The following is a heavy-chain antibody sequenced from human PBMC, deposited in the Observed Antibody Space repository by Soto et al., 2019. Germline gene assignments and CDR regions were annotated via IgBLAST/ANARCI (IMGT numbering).Heavy chain of an antibody. CDR3: ARALAVADNLYYYYYGMDV. Sequence: SVKVSCKASGYTFTGYYMHWVRQSPGQGLEWMGGIIPIFGTANYAQKFQGRVTITADKSTSTAYMELSSLRSEDTAVYYCARALAVADNLYYYYYGMDVWGQGTTVTVSS. CDR2: IIPIFGTA. CDR1: GYTFTGYY. V-gene: IGHV1-69*06. J-gene: IGHJ6*02. D-gene: IGHD6-19*01.